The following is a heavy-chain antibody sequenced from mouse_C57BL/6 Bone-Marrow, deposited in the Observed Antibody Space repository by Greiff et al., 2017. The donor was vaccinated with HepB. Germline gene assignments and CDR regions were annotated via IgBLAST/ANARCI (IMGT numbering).Heavy chain of an antibody. CDR1: GFTFSDYY. CDR2: ISNGGGST. V-gene: IGHV5-12*01. J-gene: IGHJ2*01. Sequence: DVKLVESGGGLVQPGGSLKLSCAASGFTFSDYYMYWVRQTPEKRLEWVAYISNGGGSTYYPDTVKGRFTSSRDNAKNTLYLQMSRLKSEDTAMYYCARQYSNYFDYWGQGTTLTVSS. D-gene: IGHD2-5*01. CDR3: ARQYSNYFDY.